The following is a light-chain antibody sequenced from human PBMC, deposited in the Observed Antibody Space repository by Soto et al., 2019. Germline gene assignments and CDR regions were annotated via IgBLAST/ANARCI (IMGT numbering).Light chain of an antibody. CDR3: QQYGSSPYT. Sequence: EIVLTQSPGTLSLSPGERATLSCRASQSVSSTYLAWYQQKPGQAPMLLCYGASIRATGVPDRFSGSGAGTDFTLTISILEPEDFAVYYCQQYGSSPYTVGQGTKLEIK. CDR2: GAS. J-gene: IGKJ2*01. V-gene: IGKV3-20*01. CDR1: QSVSSTY.